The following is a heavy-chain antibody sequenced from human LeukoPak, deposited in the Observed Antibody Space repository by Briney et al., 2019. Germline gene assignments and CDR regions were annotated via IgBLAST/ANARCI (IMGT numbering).Heavy chain of an antibody. CDR1: AFTVSSNC. Sequence: GGSLRLSCAASAFTVSSNCMSWVRQAPGKGLEWDSVIYSGGSTYYADSVKGRFTISRDNSKNTLYLQMNSLRAEDTAVYYCAREIIQLPGYFDYWGQGTLVTVSS. CDR3: AREIIQLPGYFDY. V-gene: IGHV3-53*01. J-gene: IGHJ4*02. D-gene: IGHD5-18*01. CDR2: IYSGGST.